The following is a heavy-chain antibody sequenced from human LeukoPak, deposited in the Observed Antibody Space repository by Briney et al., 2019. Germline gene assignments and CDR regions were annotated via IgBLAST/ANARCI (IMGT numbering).Heavy chain of an antibody. CDR2: INPTSLAT. J-gene: IGHJ3*01. D-gene: IGHD1/OR15-1a*01. CDR3: AREFRTTIWSFGAFDL. CDR1: GYPFTDHH. V-gene: IGHV1-2*02. Sequence: GASAKDSCKASGYPFTDHHMHRVRQAPGQGPDLVGWINPTSLATHYQPKFQGRVNMTRDTSNNTSYMELSMLRSDDTAVYYCAREFRTTIWSFGAFDLWGQGTMVTVSS.